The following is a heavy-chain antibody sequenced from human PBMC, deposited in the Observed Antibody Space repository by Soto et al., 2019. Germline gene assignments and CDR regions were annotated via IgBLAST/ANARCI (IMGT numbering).Heavy chain of an antibody. CDR1: GYTLNGRY. V-gene: IGHV1-2*04. CDR3: ARDLSSSSGMDYYYYYGMDV. J-gene: IGHJ6*02. D-gene: IGHD6-6*01. Sequence: ASVKVSCKDSGYTLNGRYMHWVRQAQRQGLEWMGWINPNSGGTNYAQKFQGWVTMTRDTSISTAYMELSRLRSDDTAVYYCARDLSSSSGMDYYYYYGMDVWGQGTTVTVSS. CDR2: INPNSGGT.